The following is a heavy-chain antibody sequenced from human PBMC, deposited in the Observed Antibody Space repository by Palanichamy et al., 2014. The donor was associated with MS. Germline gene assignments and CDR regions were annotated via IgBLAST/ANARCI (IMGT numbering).Heavy chain of an antibody. J-gene: IGHJ6*02. D-gene: IGHD2-15*01. CDR3: AKDAPPVAAPYYYYGMDV. CDR2: ISGSGGST. CDR1: GFTFSSYA. V-gene: IGHV3-23*01. Sequence: EVQLLESGGGLVQPGGSLRLSCAASGFTFSSYAMSWVRQAPGKGLEWVSAISGSGGSTYYADSVKGRFTISRDNSKNTLYLQMNSLRAEDTAVYYCAKDAPPVAAPYYYYGMDVWGQGTTVTVSS.